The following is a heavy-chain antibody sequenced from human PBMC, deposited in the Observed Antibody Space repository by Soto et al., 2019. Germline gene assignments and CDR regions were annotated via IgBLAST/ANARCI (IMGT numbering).Heavy chain of an antibody. D-gene: IGHD6-13*01. CDR2: ISYDGSNK. Sequence: QVQLVESGGGVVQPGRSLRLSCAASGFTFSSYGMHWVRQAPGKGLEWVAVISYDGSNKYYADSVKGRFTISRDNSKNTLYLQMNSLRAEDTAVYYCAKDSGSSWFQAHFDYWGQGTLVTVSS. J-gene: IGHJ4*02. CDR1: GFTFSSYG. V-gene: IGHV3-30*18. CDR3: AKDSGSSWFQAHFDY.